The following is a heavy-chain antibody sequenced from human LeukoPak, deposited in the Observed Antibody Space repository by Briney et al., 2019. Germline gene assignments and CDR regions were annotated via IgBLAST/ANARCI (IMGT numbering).Heavy chain of an antibody. J-gene: IGHJ4*02. D-gene: IGHD1-26*01. CDR3: ARLGGSYYTY. CDR1: GFAFSSYW. V-gene: IGHV3-7*01. CDR2: IKQDGGEE. Sequence: GGSLRLSCVASGFAFSSYWMTWVRQAPGKGLEWVANIKQDGGEEYYVDSVKGRFTISRDNARNSLFLQMNSLRVEDTAVYYCARLGGSYYTYWGQGTLVTVSS.